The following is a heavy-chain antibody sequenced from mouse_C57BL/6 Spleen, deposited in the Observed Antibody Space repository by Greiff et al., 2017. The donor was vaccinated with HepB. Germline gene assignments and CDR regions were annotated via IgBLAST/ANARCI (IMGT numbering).Heavy chain of an antibody. D-gene: IGHD2-3*01. V-gene: IGHV1-50*01. CDR3: ASRNDFAY. CDR1: GYTFTSYW. Sequence: QVQLQQPGAELVKPGASVKLSCKASGYTFTSYWMQWVKQRPGQGLEWIGEIDPSDSYTNYNQKFKGKATLTVDTSSSTAYMQLSSLTSEDSAVYYCASRNDFAYWGQGTLVTVSA. CDR2: IDPSDSYT. J-gene: IGHJ3*01.